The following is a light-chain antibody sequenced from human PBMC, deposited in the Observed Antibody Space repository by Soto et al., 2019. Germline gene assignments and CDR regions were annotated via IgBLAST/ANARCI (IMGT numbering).Light chain of an antibody. CDR2: AAS. CDR1: QDISDS. CDR3: LQYKSYPFT. Sequence: DIQMTQSPSPLSASVGDRVTITCRASQDISDSLAWFQQKPGKAPKSLIYAASSLQSGVPSKFTGSGSATDFSLTISTLQPEDFATHYCLQYKSYPFTFDPGTKVDIK. J-gene: IGKJ3*01. V-gene: IGKV1-16*02.